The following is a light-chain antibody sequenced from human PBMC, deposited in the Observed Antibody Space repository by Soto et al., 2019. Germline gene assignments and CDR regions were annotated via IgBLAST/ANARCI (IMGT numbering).Light chain of an antibody. J-gene: IGLJ1*01. CDR3: CSYADSSTYV. CDR2: EDS. Sequence: QSVLTQPASGSGSPGQSITISCTGTSSDVGSYNLVSWYQQHPGKAPKLIIYEDSKRPSGVSNRFSGSKSGNTASLTISGLQTEDEADYYCCSYADSSTYVFGTGTKVT. V-gene: IGLV2-23*01. CDR1: SSDVGSYNL.